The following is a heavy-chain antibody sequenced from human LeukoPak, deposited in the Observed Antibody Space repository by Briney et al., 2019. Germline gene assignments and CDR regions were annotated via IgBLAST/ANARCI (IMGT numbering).Heavy chain of an antibody. J-gene: IGHJ4*02. Sequence: ASVKVSCKASGGTFSSYAINWVRQATGQGLEWMGWMNPNSGNTGYAQKFQGRVTMTRNTSISTAYMELSSLRSEDTAVYYCARGLDNWGSFDYWGQGTLVTVSS. D-gene: IGHD7-27*01. CDR2: MNPNSGNT. CDR3: ARGLDNWGSFDY. CDR1: GGTFSSYA. V-gene: IGHV1-8*02.